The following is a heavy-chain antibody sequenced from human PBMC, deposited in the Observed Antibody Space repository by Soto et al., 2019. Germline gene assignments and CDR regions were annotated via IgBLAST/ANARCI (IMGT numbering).Heavy chain of an antibody. Sequence: QVQLVQSGAEVKKPGASVKVSCKASGYTFTSYGISWVRQAPGQGLEWMGWISAYNGNTNYAQKLQGRVTMTTVTSTSTAYMELRSLRSDDTAVYYCARDLMRCSSTSCHYYYYYGMDVWGQGTTVTVSS. CDR1: GYTFTSYG. CDR3: ARDLMRCSSTSCHYYYYYGMDV. V-gene: IGHV1-18*01. CDR2: ISAYNGNT. D-gene: IGHD2-2*01. J-gene: IGHJ6*02.